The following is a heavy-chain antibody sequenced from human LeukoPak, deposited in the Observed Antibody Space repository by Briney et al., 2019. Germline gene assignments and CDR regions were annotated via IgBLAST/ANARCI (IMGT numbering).Heavy chain of an antibody. CDR1: GFTFSSYD. CDR3: AKRTSSWSYFDY. Sequence: QTGGSLRLSCAASGFTFSSYDMSWVRQAPGKGLEWVSGISGSGGSTYYADSVKGRFTISRDNSKNTLYLQMNSLRAEDTAVYYCAKRTSSWSYFDYWGQGTLVTVSS. CDR2: ISGSGGST. J-gene: IGHJ4*02. D-gene: IGHD6-13*01. V-gene: IGHV3-23*01.